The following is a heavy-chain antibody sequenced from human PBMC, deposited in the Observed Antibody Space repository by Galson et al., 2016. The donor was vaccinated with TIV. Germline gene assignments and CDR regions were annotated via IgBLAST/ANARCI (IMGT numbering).Heavy chain of an antibody. CDR3: ARLRLWLGYSFDI. CDR1: GYTFTGYY. Sequence: SVKVSCKASGYTFTGYYIHWVRQARGQGLEWMGWINPNNGDANYGQKFQGRVTMTSDTSISTAYMELSSLRSDDTAVYYCARLRLWLGYSFDIWGQGTMVTVSS. J-gene: IGHJ3*02. CDR2: INPNNGDA. D-gene: IGHD5-18*01. V-gene: IGHV1-2*02.